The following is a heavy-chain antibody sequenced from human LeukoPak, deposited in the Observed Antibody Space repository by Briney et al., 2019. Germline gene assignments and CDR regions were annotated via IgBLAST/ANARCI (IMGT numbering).Heavy chain of an antibody. V-gene: IGHV1-8*02. J-gene: IGHJ5*02. D-gene: IGHD5-12*01. CDR3: ARDSRGNGYDSDAP. Sequence: ASVKVSCKASGYTFTGYYIHWVRQAPGQGLEWMGWMNPNSGNTGYAQKFQGRVTMTRNTSISTANMELSSLRSDDTAVYYCARDSRGNGYDSDAPWGQGTLVTVSS. CDR2: MNPNSGNT. CDR1: GYTFTGYY.